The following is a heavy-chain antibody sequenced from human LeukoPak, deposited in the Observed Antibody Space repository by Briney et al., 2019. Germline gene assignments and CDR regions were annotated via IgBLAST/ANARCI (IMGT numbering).Heavy chain of an antibody. CDR1: GFTFDDYA. CDR2: ITWHSENI. CDR3: VAVPETDFWIGFYLDY. J-gene: IGHJ4*02. V-gene: IGHV3-9*01. Sequence: PGRSLRLSCVASGFTFDDYAMHWVRQAPGKGLEWVSGITWHSENIDYADSVKGRLTISRDNAKNSLYLQMNNLRAEDTALYFCVAVPETDFWIGFYLDYWGQGTLVTVSS. D-gene: IGHD3-3*01.